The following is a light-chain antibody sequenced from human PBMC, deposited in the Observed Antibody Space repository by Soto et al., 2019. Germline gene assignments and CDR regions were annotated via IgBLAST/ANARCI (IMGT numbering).Light chain of an antibody. CDR3: QQYGGSPIT. V-gene: IGKV3-20*01. Sequence: EIVLTQSPGTLSLSPGERATLSCRASQSVSSSLAWYQHKTGQAPRLLISGASSRATGIPDRFSGSGSETAFTLTISRLEPEDFALYYCQQYGGSPITFGQGTRLEIK. J-gene: IGKJ5*01. CDR1: QSVSSSL. CDR2: GAS.